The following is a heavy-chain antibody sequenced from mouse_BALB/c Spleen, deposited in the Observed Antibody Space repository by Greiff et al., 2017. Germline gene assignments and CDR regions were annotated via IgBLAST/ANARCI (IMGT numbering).Heavy chain of an antibody. CDR2: ISSGGSYT. Sequence: EVQGVESGGDLVKPGGSLKLSCAASGFTFSSYGMSWVRQTPDKRLEWVATISSGGSYTYYPDSVKGRFTISRDNAKNTLYLQMSSLKSEDTAMYYCARQYDSPYYFDYWGQGTTLTVSS. CDR1: GFTFSSYG. V-gene: IGHV5-6*01. CDR3: ARQYDSPYYFDY. D-gene: IGHD2-4*01. J-gene: IGHJ2*01.